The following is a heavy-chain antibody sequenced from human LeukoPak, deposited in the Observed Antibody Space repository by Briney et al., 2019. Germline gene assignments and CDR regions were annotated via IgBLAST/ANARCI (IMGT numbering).Heavy chain of an antibody. CDR3: APTTEAYTSWWKV. CDR1: GYKFTDDY. CDR2: INPDSGFT. Sequence: ASVKVSCKASGYKFTDDYMHWVRQAPGRGLEFMGWINPDSGFTNYAQKFKGRVTMTRDTSISTTYLEVRSLTSDDTAVYYCAPTTEAYTSWWKVWGQGTLVTVSS. V-gene: IGHV1-2*02. D-gene: IGHD3-16*01. J-gene: IGHJ4*02.